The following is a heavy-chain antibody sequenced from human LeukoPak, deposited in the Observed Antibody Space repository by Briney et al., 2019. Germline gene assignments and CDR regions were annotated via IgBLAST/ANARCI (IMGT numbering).Heavy chain of an antibody. CDR1: GGSISSYY. V-gene: IGHV4-59*08. J-gene: IGHJ5*02. D-gene: IGHD2-2*01. CDR2: IYYTGST. Sequence: SETLSLTCTVSGGSISSYYWKWIRQPPGKGLEWLGYIYYTGSTKYNPSLKSRVSISVDTPKSQFSLKLSSVTAADTAVYYCARQADYASNWLDRWGQGILVTVSS. CDR3: ARQADYASNWLDR.